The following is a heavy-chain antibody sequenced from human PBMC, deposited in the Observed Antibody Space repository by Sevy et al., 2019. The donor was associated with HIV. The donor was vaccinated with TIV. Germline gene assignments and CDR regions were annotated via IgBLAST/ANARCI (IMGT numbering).Heavy chain of an antibody. CDR2: MNQDGSEK. Sequence: GGSLRLSCAASGFTFSTYWMSWVRQAPGKGLEWVATMNQDGSEKYYVDSVKGRFTISRDNAQNSLYLQMNSLRAEDTAVYYWGRGGVGGFSCSLDCWGQRTLVTVSS. CDR1: GFTFSTYW. D-gene: IGHD2-15*01. J-gene: IGHJ4*02. CDR3: GRGGVGGFSCSLDC. V-gene: IGHV3-7*01.